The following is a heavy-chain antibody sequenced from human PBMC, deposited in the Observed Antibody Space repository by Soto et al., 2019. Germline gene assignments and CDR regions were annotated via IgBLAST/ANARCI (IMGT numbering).Heavy chain of an antibody. CDR3: ARVYYDSSGYPGVYLDY. D-gene: IGHD3-22*01. CDR2: ISAYNGNT. V-gene: IGHV1-18*01. Sequence: GASVKVSCKACGYTFASYGMRWVRHAPGQGLEWVGWISAYNGNTNYAQKLQGRVTITRDTSASTAYMELSSLRSEDTAVYYCARVYYDSSGYPGVYLDYWGQGTLVTVSS. CDR1: GYTFASYG. J-gene: IGHJ4*02.